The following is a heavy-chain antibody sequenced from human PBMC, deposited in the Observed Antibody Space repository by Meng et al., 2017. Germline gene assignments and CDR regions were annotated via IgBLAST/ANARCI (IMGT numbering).Heavy chain of an antibody. J-gene: IGHJ4*02. Sequence: EVQLVGSGGGLAKPVGSLRLSCAASGFTFSSYSMNWVRQAPGKGLEWVSSISSSSSYIYYADSVKGRFTISRDNAKNSLYLQMNSLRAEDTAVYYCARESHCSGWTYWGQGTLVTVSS. CDR1: GFTFSSYS. V-gene: IGHV3-21*01. CDR2: ISSSSSYI. CDR3: ARESHCSGWTY. D-gene: IGHD6-19*01.